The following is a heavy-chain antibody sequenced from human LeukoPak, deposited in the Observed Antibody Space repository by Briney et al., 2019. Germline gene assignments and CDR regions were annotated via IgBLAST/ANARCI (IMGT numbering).Heavy chain of an antibody. J-gene: IGHJ4*02. V-gene: IGHV4-39*01. CDR2: IYYSGST. CDR1: GGSISSSSYY. Sequence: SETLSLTCTVSGGSISSSSYYWGWIRQPPGKGLEWIGSIYYSGSTYYNPSLKSRVTISVDTSKNQFSLKLSSVTAADTAVYYCARRGQMATEDYWGQGTLVTVSS. D-gene: IGHD5-24*01. CDR3: ARRGQMATEDY.